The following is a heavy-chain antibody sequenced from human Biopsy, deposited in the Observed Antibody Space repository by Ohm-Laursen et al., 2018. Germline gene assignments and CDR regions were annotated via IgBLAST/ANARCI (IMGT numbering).Heavy chain of an antibody. J-gene: IGHJ6*02. D-gene: IGHD2-15*01. CDR3: ARSSAAGFCFYGMDI. CDR2: IYPGDSDS. V-gene: IGHV5-51*03. CDR1: GYSFGNFW. Sequence: GESLRISCKGSGYSFGNFWIGWVRQLPGKGLEWMGSIYPGDSDSKYSQSFQGQVTISVDASVSIAYLQWSSLKASDTAMYYCARSSAAGFCFYGMDIWGQGTMVTVSS.